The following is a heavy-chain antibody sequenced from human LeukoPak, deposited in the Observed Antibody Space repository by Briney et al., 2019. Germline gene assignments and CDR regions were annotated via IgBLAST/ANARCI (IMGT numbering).Heavy chain of an antibody. Sequence: ASVKVSCKASGYTFTSYYMHWVRQAPGQGLEWMGIINPSGGSTSYAQKFQGRVTMTRDTSTSTVYMDLSSLRSEDTAVYYSARAAVHYYSVMDVWGQGTTVTVFS. CDR1: GYTFTSYY. J-gene: IGHJ6*02. CDR3: ARAAVHYYSVMDV. D-gene: IGHD6-25*01. CDR2: INPSGGST. V-gene: IGHV1-46*01.